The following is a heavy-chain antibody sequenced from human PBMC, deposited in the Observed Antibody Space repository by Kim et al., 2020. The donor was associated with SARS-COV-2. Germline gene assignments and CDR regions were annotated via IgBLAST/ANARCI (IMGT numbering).Heavy chain of an antibody. Sequence: GGSLRLSCVASGFSFSSYEMNWVRQAPGKGLEWVSYISSSGSAIYYADSVKGRFTISRDYAKNSLYLQMNSLRVEDTGIYYCVRIRGGTAYDYWGQGTLVTVAS. J-gene: IGHJ4*01. CDR3: VRIRGGTAYDY. V-gene: IGHV3-48*03. CDR2: ISSSGSAI. CDR1: GFSFSSYE. D-gene: IGHD2-15*01.